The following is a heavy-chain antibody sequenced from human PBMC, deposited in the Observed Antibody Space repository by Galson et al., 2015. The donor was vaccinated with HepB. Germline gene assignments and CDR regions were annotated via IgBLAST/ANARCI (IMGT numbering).Heavy chain of an antibody. CDR2: FDPEAGET. V-gene: IGHV1-24*01. D-gene: IGHD3-3*01. CDR3: ATGRFLEWNFREHNYYMDV. Sequence: SVKVSCKVSGYTLTELSMHWVRQAPGTGLEWMGGFDPEAGETIYAQKFQGRVTMTEDTSTDTAYMELSSLRSEDTAVYYCATGRFLEWNFREHNYYMDVWGKGTTVTVSS. J-gene: IGHJ6*03. CDR1: GYTLTELS.